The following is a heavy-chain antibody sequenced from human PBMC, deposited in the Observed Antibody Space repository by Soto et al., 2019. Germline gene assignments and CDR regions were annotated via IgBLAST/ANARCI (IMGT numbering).Heavy chain of an antibody. CDR1: GGSISSGDYY. V-gene: IGHV4-30-4*01. CDR2: IYYSGST. CDR3: AIYTAMEPTFDY. Sequence: QVQLQESGPGLVKPSQTLSLTCTVSGGSISSGDYYWSCIRQPPGKGLVWIGYIYYSGSTYYNPSLKSRVTISVDTSKNQFSLKLNSVTAADTAVYYCAIYTAMEPTFDYWGQGTLVTVSS. D-gene: IGHD5-18*01. J-gene: IGHJ4*02.